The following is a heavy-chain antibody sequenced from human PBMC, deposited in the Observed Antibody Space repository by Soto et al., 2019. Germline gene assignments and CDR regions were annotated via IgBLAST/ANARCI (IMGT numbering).Heavy chain of an antibody. CDR3: ARDLWGKPDLYYYGMDV. CDR2: IFYGGTT. CDR1: GDSISSADYY. J-gene: IGHJ6*02. D-gene: IGHD3-16*01. V-gene: IGHV4-30-4*01. Sequence: PSETLSLTCTVSGDSISSADYYWSWIRQTPGKGLEWIGHIFYGGTTYYNPSLKSRLTISVDTSKNHFSLRLTVVTAADTEQYYWARDLWGKPDLYYYGMDVWGQGTTVTVSS.